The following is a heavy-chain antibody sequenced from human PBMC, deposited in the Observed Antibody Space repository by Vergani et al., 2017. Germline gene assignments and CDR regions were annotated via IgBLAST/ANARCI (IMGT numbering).Heavy chain of an antibody. Sequence: EVDLVESEGGLAQPGGSLRLSCEASGITFWKFGMHWVRQGPGKGLEWVSGISWNSGAVDYADSVRGRFTISRDNAKNSLYLDMSSLRAEDTAVYYCVRDVRVSRTWGQGTLVAVSS. CDR2: ISWNSGAV. J-gene: IGHJ3*01. CDR1: GITFWKFG. V-gene: IGHV3-9*01. CDR3: VRDVRVSRT.